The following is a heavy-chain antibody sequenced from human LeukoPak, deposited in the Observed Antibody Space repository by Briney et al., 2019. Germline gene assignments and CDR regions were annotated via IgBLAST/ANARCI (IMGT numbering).Heavy chain of an antibody. Sequence: SETLSLTCTVSGASLSSSTYYWGWIRQPPGKGLEWIGSISYSGSTYYNPSLKSRITISVDTSKNQFSLRVSSLTAADTAVYYCARQRITFGGVISIFDSWGQGTLVTVSS. J-gene: IGHJ4*02. D-gene: IGHD3-16*02. V-gene: IGHV4-39*01. CDR1: GASLSSSTYY. CDR3: ARQRITFGGVISIFDS. CDR2: ISYSGST.